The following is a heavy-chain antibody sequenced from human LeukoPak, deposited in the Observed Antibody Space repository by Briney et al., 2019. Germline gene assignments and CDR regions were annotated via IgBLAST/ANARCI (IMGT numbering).Heavy chain of an antibody. CDR2: IIPILGIA. J-gene: IGHJ4*02. CDR3: AIQQPHDY. Sequence: VASVNVSCKASAGTFSCYTISWVGHAPGQGLGWMGRIIPILGIANYAQKFQGRVTINADKSTSTAYMELSSLRSEDTAVYYCAIQQPHDYWGQGTLVTVSS. D-gene: IGHD6-13*01. CDR1: AGTFSCYT. V-gene: IGHV1-69*02.